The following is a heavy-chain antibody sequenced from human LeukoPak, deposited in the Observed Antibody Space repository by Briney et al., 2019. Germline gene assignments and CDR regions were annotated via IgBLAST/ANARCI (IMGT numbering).Heavy chain of an antibody. CDR3: AREYYGSSGYYNDY. J-gene: IGHJ4*02. CDR2: IYYSGST. V-gene: IGHV4-39*07. Sequence: SETLSLTCTVSGGSISSSSYYWGWIRQPPGKGLEWIGSIYYSGSTYYNPSLKSRVTISVDTSKNQFSLKLSSVTAADTAVYYCAREYYGSSGYYNDYWGQGTLVTVSS. D-gene: IGHD3-22*01. CDR1: GGSISSSSYY.